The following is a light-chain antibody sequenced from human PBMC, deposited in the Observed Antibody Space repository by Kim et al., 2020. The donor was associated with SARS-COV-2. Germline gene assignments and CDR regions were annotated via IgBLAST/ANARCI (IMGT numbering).Light chain of an antibody. Sequence: IQLTQSPSSLSASVGDTVTITCRASQGINSNLAWYQQRPGKAPNLLIYSAFTLHSGVPSRFSGSGSGTDFTLTITSLQPEDFATYHCQHHHSSTLTFGGGTKVEI. V-gene: IGKV1-9*01. CDR3: QHHHSSTLT. J-gene: IGKJ4*01. CDR1: QGINSN. CDR2: SAF.